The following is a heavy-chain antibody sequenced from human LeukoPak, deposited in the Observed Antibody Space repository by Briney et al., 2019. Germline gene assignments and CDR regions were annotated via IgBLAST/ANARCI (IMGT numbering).Heavy chain of an antibody. CDR1: GGSFSGYY. Sequence: SETLSLTCAVYGGSFSGYYWSWIRQPPGKGLEWIGEINHSGSTNYNPSLKSRVTISVDTSKNQFSLKLSSVTAADTAVYYCARDTYYDFWSGYYAPRQRAFDIWGQGTMVTVSS. V-gene: IGHV4-34*01. CDR3: ARDTYYDFWSGYYAPRQRAFDI. CDR2: INHSGST. J-gene: IGHJ3*02. D-gene: IGHD3-3*01.